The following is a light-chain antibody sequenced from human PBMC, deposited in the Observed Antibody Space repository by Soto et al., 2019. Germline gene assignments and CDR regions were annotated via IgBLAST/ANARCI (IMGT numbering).Light chain of an antibody. CDR2: RVS. V-gene: IGKV2-30*02. CDR3: LQGTHWPPYT. CDR1: QSLVHSDGDTY. Sequence: DVVMTQSPLSLPVNLGEPAAISCRSTQSLVHSDGDTYLSWFHQRPGQSPRRLIFRVSKRDFGVPPRFIGSGSGTEFTLGIRRVEAEDVGVSYCLQGTHWPPYTVGQGTRLEIK. J-gene: IGKJ2*01.